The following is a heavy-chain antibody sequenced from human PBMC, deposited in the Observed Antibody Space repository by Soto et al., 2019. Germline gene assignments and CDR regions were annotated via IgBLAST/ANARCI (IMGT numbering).Heavy chain of an antibody. D-gene: IGHD3-16*01. J-gene: IGHJ3*01. CDR2: ISYSSDKR. Sequence: WESXRLSCSSSVLTFSSYFINWVRHAPGKGLELVSTISYSSDKRHYADSVNGRFTISRHNSRDTLFLQMNSLRAEDPAVYYCARTARNPTHNWGDFDVSGQGTMVTV. CDR1: VLTFSSYF. V-gene: IGHV3-23*01. CDR3: ARTARNPTHNWGDFDV.